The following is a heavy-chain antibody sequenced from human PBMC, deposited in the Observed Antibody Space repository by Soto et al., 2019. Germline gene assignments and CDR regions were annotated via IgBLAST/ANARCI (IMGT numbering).Heavy chain of an antibody. D-gene: IGHD6-6*01. CDR3: ARGAAARPWFDP. CDR2: ISSSSSYI. V-gene: IGHV3-21*01. CDR1: GFTFRSYS. J-gene: IGHJ5*02. Sequence: PGGALRLSCAASGFTFRSYSMNWGRPAPGKGLEWVSSISSSSSYIYYADSVKGRFTISRDNAKNSLYLQMNSLRAEDTAVYYCARGAAARPWFDPWGQGTLVTVAS.